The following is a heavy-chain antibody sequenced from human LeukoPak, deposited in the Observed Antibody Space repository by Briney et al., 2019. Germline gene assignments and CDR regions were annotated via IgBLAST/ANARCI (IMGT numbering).Heavy chain of an antibody. J-gene: IGHJ4*02. CDR2: IWYDGSNK. V-gene: IGHV3-33*01. CDR3: ARDGLGIAVRIDY. D-gene: IGHD6-19*01. CDR1: GFTFSSYG. Sequence: GRSLRLSCAASGFTFSSYGMHWVRQAPGKGLEWVAVIWYDGSNKYYADSVKGRFTISRDNSKNTLYLQMNSLRAEDTAVYYCARDGLGIAVRIDYWGQGTLVTVSS.